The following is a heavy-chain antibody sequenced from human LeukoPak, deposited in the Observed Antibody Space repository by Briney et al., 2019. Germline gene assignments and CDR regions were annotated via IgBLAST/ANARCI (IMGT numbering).Heavy chain of an antibody. CDR2: ISAYNGNT. CDR3: ARGGNDYVWGSKDYYYYYMDV. Sequence: VASVKVSCKPSGYTFTSYGISWVRQAPGQGLEWMGWISAYNGNTNYAQKLQRRVTMTTDTSTSTAYMELRSLRSDDAAVYYCARGGNDYVWGSKDYYYYYMDVWGKGTTVTVSS. CDR1: GYTFTSYG. J-gene: IGHJ6*03. D-gene: IGHD3-16*01. V-gene: IGHV1-18*01.